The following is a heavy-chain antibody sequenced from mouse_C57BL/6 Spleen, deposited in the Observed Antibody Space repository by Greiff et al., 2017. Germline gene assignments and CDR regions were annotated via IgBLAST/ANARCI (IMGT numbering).Heavy chain of an antibody. CDR1: GFTFSSYA. CDR3: ARDRATGWYFDV. CDR2: ISDGGSYT. Sequence: EVKLMESGGGLVKPGGSLKLSCAASGFTFSSYAMSWVRQTPETRLEWVATISDGGSYTYYPDNVKGRFTISRDNAKNNLYLQMSHLKSEDTAMYYCARDRATGWYFDVWGTGTTGTVSS. J-gene: IGHJ1*03. D-gene: IGHD4-1*02. V-gene: IGHV5-4*01.